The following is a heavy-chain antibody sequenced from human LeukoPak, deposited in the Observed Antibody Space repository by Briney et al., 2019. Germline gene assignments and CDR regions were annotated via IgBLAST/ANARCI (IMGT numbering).Heavy chain of an antibody. Sequence: SVKVSCKASGGTFSSYAISWVRQAPGQGLEWMGGIIPIFGTANYAQKFQGRVTITTDESTSTAYMELSSLRSEDTAVYYCATDPLGHCSGANCYSRMEFDYWGQGTLVTVSS. CDR3: ATDPLGHCSGANCYSRMEFDY. V-gene: IGHV1-69*05. CDR2: IIPIFGTA. D-gene: IGHD2-2*01. J-gene: IGHJ4*02. CDR1: GGTFSSYA.